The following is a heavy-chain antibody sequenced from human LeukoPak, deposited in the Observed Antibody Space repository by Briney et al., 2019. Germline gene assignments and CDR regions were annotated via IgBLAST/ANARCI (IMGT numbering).Heavy chain of an antibody. D-gene: IGHD3-22*01. V-gene: IGHV4-39*01. Sequence: PSETLSLTCTVSGGSISSSSYYWGWIRQPPGKGLEWIGSIYYSGSTYYNPSLKGRVTISVDTSKNQFSLKLSSVTAADTAVYYCARLPYYYDSSGYDYWGQGTLVTVSS. CDR3: ARLPYYYDSSGYDY. CDR1: GGSISSSSYY. CDR2: IYYSGST. J-gene: IGHJ4*02.